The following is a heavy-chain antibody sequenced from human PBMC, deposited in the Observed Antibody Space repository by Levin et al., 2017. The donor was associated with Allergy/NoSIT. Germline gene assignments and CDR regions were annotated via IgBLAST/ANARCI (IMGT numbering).Heavy chain of an antibody. D-gene: IGHD5-18*01. Sequence: GESLKISCAASGFTFSNYAMSWVRQAPGKGLEWVSGISGSGGSTDYADSVKGRFTISRDNSKNTLYLQMNSLRAEDTAVYYCAKAAGYTAMGAFDYWGQGTLVTVSS. J-gene: IGHJ4*02. V-gene: IGHV3-23*01. CDR2: ISGSGGST. CDR3: AKAAGYTAMGAFDY. CDR1: GFTFSNYA.